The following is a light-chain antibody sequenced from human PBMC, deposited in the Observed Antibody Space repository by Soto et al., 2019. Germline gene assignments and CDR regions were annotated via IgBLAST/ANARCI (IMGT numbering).Light chain of an antibody. CDR2: WAS. J-gene: IGKJ1*01. V-gene: IGKV4-1*01. CDR1: QSVLSSSNNKNY. Sequence: DIVMTQSPDSLAVSLGERATINCKSSQSVLSSSNNKNYLGWYQQKAGQPPKLLIYWASTRGSGIPDRFSGSGFGTDFTLTINSLQAEDVAVYYCQQYYGTPRAFGPGTKVEVK. CDR3: QQYYGTPRA.